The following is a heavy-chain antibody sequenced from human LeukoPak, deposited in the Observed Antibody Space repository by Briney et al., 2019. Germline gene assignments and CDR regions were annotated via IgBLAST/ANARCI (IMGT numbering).Heavy chain of an antibody. CDR3: ASEENCSSTSCYAY. V-gene: IGHV4-34*01. CDR2: INHSGST. CDR1: GGSFRGYY. Sequence: SETLSLTCAVYGGSFRGYYWSWLRQPPGKGLEWIGEINHSGSTNYNPSLKSRVNISVDTSKNQFSLKLSSVTAADTAVYYCASEENCSSTSCYAYWGQGTLVTVSS. D-gene: IGHD2-2*01. J-gene: IGHJ4*02.